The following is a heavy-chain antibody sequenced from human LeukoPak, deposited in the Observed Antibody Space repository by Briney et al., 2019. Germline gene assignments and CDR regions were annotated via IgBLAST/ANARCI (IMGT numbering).Heavy chain of an antibody. J-gene: IGHJ4*02. D-gene: IGHD6-6*01. CDR2: IYYSGST. V-gene: IGHV4-39*01. CDR1: GGSISSYY. CDR3: ARGGIAARLPDY. Sequence: SETLSLTCTVSGGSISSYYWGWIRQPPGKGLEWIGSIYYSGSTYYNPSLKSRVTISVDTSKNQFSLKLSSVTAADTAVYYCARGGIAARLPDYWGQGTLVTVSS.